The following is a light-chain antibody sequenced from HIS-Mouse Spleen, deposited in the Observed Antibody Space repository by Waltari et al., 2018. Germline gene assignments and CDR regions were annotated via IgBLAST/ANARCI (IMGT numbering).Light chain of an antibody. CDR3: AAWDDSLNGNYV. V-gene: IGLV1-44*01. CDR1: ISNIGSNP. J-gene: IGLJ1*01. CDR2: SNN. Sequence: QSVLTQPPSASGTPGQRVTIPCSGSISNIGSNPVNWYQQPPGTAPKLLIYSNNQRPSGVPDRFSGSKSGTSASLAISGLQSEDEADYYCAAWDDSLNGNYVFGTGTKVTVL.